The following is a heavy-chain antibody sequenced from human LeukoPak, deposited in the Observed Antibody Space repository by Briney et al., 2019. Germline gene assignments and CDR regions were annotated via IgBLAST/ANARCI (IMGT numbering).Heavy chain of an antibody. Sequence: SETLSLTCTVSGGSISNYFWSWIRQPAGRGLEWIGRVSTNGNTNYNPSLKSRVTMSGDTSKNQFSLKVNSVTAADTAVYYCARDRWDDISSWPGSFDYWGQGTLVTVSS. D-gene: IGHD6-13*01. CDR2: VSTNGNT. V-gene: IGHV4-4*07. J-gene: IGHJ4*02. CDR3: ARDRWDDISSWPGSFDY. CDR1: GGSISNYF.